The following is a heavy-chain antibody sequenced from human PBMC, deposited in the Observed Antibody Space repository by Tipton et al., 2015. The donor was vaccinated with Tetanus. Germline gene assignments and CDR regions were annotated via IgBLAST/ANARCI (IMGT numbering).Heavy chain of an antibody. J-gene: IGHJ6*02. CDR3: AKEIRETSSNYYYYGMDV. V-gene: IGHV3-23*01. CDR2: ISGSGGTT. D-gene: IGHD2-2*01. CDR1: GFTFSNFG. Sequence: SLRLSCAASGFTFSNFGMSWVRQAPGKGLEWVSGISGSGGTTYYADSVKGQFTISRDNAKNTLFLQMSSLRAEDTAVYYCAKEIRETSSNYYYYGMDVWDQGP.